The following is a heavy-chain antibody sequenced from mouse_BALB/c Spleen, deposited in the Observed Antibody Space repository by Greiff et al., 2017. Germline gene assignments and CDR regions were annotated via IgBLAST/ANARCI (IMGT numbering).Heavy chain of an antibody. CDR1: GFDFSRYW. CDR3: ARPDYDYDGAWFAY. Sequence: EVKLQESGGGLVQPGGSLKLSCAASGFDFSRYWMSWVRQAPGKGLEWIGEINPDSSTINYTPSLKDKFIISRDNAKNTLYLQMSKVRSEDTALYYCARPDYDYDGAWFAYWGQGTLVTVSA. J-gene: IGHJ3*01. CDR2: INPDSSTI. V-gene: IGHV4-1*02. D-gene: IGHD2-4*01.